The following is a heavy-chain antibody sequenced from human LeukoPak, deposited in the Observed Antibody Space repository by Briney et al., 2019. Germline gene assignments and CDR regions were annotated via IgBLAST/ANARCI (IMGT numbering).Heavy chain of an antibody. CDR3: ARDNSNSDWYIRGWLDP. CDR1: GGSISSGGYY. D-gene: IGHD6-19*01. V-gene: IGHV4-31*03. Sequence: PSETLSLTCTVSGGSISSGGYYWSWIRQHPGKGLEWIGYIYYSGSTYYNPSLKSRVTISVDTSKNQSSLKLSSVTAADTAVYYCARDNSNSDWYIRGWLDPWGQGTLVTVSS. J-gene: IGHJ5*02. CDR2: IYYSGST.